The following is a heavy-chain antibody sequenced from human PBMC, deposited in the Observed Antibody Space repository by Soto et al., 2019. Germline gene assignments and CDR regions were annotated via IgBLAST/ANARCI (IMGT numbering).Heavy chain of an antibody. CDR3: ARDHGSGWYGSGFDY. Sequence: SETLSLTYTVSGGSIGSYYWSWIRQPPGKGLEWIGYIYYSGSTNYNPSLKSRVTISVDTSKNQFSLKLSSVTAADTAVYYCARDHGSGWYGSGFDYWGQGTLVTVSS. V-gene: IGHV4-59*01. J-gene: IGHJ4*02. D-gene: IGHD6-19*01. CDR1: GGSIGSYY. CDR2: IYYSGST.